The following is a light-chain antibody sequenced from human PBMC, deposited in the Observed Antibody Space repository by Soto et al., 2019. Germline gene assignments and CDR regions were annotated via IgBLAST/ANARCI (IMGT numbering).Light chain of an antibody. Sequence: QSALTQPPSVSGALGQRVTISCTGSSSNIGAGYDVHWYQQLPGAAPKLLIYGHTNRPSGVPDRFSGSRSGTSASLAISGLQDEDEADYYCQSHDSSLSTYVFGTGTKVTVL. J-gene: IGLJ1*01. V-gene: IGLV1-40*01. CDR3: QSHDSSLSTYV. CDR2: GHT. CDR1: SSNIGAGYD.